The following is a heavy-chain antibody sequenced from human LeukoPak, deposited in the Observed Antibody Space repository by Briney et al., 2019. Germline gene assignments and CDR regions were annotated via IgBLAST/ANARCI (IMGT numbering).Heavy chain of an antibody. V-gene: IGHV3-30*18. CDR2: ISYDGSNK. D-gene: IGHD6-13*01. CDR3: AKSLSPPYSSSWFVLDY. CDR1: GFTFSSYG. Sequence: GGSLRLSCAASGFTFSSYGMHWVRLAPGKGLEWVAVISYDGSNKYYADSVKGRFTISRDNSKNTLYLQMNSLRAEDTAVYYCAKSLSPPYSSSWFVLDYWGQGTLVTVSS. J-gene: IGHJ4*02.